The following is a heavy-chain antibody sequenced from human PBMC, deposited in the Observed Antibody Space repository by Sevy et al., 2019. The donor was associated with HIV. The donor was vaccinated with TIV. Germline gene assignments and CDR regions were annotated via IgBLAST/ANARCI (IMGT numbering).Heavy chain of an antibody. V-gene: IGHV1-18*01. CDR2: ISAYNGNT. D-gene: IGHD3-3*01. CDR3: ARDLRFLEWLFYFDY. J-gene: IGHJ4*02. Sequence: ASVKVSCKASGYTFTSYGISWVRQAPGQGLEWMGWISAYNGNTNYAQKLQGRVTMTTDTSTGTAYMELRSLRSDDTAVYYCARDLRFLEWLFYFDYWGQGTLVTVSS. CDR1: GYTFTSYG.